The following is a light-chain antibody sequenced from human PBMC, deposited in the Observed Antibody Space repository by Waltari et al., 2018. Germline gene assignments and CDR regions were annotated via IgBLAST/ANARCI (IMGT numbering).Light chain of an antibody. CDR3: QQYGTPYIT. CDR1: QSVSKNY. J-gene: IGKJ3*01. Sequence: SRARQSVSKNYLAWYQKKPGQVPRLLIYGASSRATGIPDRFSGSGSGTDFTLTISRLEPEDFAMYYCQQYGTPYITFGPGTKVDIK. CDR2: GAS. V-gene: IGKV3-20*01.